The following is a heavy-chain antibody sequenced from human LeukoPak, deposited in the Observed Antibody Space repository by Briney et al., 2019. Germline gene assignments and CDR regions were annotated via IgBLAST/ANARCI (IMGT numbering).Heavy chain of an antibody. V-gene: IGHV4-59*01. CDR2: IYYSGST. CDR3: ARLPDYGDDAYFDY. Sequence: PSETLSLTCTVSGASISRYYWSWVRQPPGKGLEWIGYIYYSGSTNYNPSLKSRVTISVDTSKNQFSLKLSSVTAADTAVYYCARLPDYGDDAYFDYWGQGTLVTVSS. J-gene: IGHJ4*02. D-gene: IGHD4-17*01. CDR1: GASISRYY.